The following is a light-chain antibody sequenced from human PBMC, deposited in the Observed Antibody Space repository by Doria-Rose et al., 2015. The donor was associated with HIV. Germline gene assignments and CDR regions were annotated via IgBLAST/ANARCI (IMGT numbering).Light chain of an antibody. V-gene: IGLV3-1*01. CDR1: TLGDKY. J-gene: IGLJ2*01. CDR3: QAWDSTTVV. CDR2: QDN. Sequence: SVSPGQTASITCSGDTLGDKYARWHQQKSGQSPVLVIYQDNKRPLGIPERFSGSNSGNTATLTISGTQAMDEADYYCQAWDSTTVVFGGGTKLTVL.